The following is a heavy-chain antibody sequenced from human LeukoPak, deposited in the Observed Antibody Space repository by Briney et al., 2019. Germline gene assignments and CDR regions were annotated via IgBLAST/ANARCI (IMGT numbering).Heavy chain of an antibody. Sequence: PSETPSLTCTVSGGSISRSTYYWGWIRQPPGQGLEWIGSIYYSGSTYYNPSLKSRVTISVDTSMNQFSLKLSSVTAADTAVYYCASIAAAGNEWGQGTLVTVSS. CDR3: ASIAAAGNE. D-gene: IGHD6-13*01. J-gene: IGHJ4*02. V-gene: IGHV4-39*01. CDR2: IYYSGST. CDR1: GGSISRSTYY.